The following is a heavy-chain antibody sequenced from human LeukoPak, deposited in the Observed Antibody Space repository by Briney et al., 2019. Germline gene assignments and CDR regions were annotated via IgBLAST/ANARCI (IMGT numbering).Heavy chain of an antibody. Sequence: ALVKVSCKASGYTFNRYGFSWVRQAPGQGLEWLGWISAYNGNTNYAQKVQDRVTMTTDTSTSTAYMELRSLSSDDTAVYFCARTHDYNNYPDYWGQGTLVAVSS. J-gene: IGHJ4*02. CDR2: ISAYNGNT. CDR1: GYTFNRYG. V-gene: IGHV1-18*01. D-gene: IGHD5-24*01. CDR3: ARTHDYNNYPDY.